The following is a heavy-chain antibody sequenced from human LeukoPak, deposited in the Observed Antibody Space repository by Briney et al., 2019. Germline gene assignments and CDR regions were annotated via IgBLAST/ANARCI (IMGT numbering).Heavy chain of an antibody. CDR2: IYYSGST. CDR3: ATMVRGRGFDP. Sequence: PSETLSLTCTVSGGSISSYYWGWIRQPPGKGLEWIGSIYYSGSTYYNPSLKSRVTISVDTSKNQFSLKLSSVTAADTAVYYCATMVRGRGFDPWGQGTLVTVSS. V-gene: IGHV4-39*07. J-gene: IGHJ5*02. CDR1: GGSISSYY. D-gene: IGHD3-10*01.